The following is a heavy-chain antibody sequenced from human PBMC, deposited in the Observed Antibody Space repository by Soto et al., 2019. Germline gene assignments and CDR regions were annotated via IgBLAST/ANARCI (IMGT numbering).Heavy chain of an antibody. V-gene: IGHV3-7*04. D-gene: IGHD6-13*01. CDR3: ARDQAIAAATDAFDI. Sequence: GGSLRLPCAASGFTFSSYGMHWVRQAPGKGLEWVANIKQDGSEKYYVDSVKGRFTISRDNAKNSLYLQMNSLRAEDTAVYYCARDQAIAAATDAFDIWGQGTMVTVSS. J-gene: IGHJ3*02. CDR2: IKQDGSEK. CDR1: GFTFSSYG.